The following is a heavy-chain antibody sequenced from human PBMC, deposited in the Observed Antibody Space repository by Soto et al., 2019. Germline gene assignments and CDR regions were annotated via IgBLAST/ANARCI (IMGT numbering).Heavy chain of an antibody. V-gene: IGHV4-39*01. CDR2: IYYSGRT. CDR3: ARQRTTVVTQAYFDH. Sequence: SETLSLTCIVSGESISSSSYYWGWIRQPPGKGSEWIGSIYYSGRTYYNPSFKSRVTISIDTSKNQFSLKLSSVTATDTAVYYCARQRTTVVTQAYFDHWGQGALVTVSS. D-gene: IGHD2-21*02. J-gene: IGHJ4*02. CDR1: GESISSSSYY.